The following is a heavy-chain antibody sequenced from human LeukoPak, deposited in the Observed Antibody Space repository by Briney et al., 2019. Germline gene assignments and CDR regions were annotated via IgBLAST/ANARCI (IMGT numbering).Heavy chain of an antibody. CDR2: IYYSGST. V-gene: IGHV4-39*07. J-gene: IGHJ4*02. CDR1: GGSISSSSYY. CDR3: ARDLSIMIDY. Sequence: SETLSLTCTVSGGSISSSSYYWGWIRQPPGKGLEWIGSIYYSGSTYYNPSLKSRVTISVDTSKNQFSLKLSSVTAADTAVYYCARDLSIMIDYWGQGTLVTVSS. D-gene: IGHD3-16*01.